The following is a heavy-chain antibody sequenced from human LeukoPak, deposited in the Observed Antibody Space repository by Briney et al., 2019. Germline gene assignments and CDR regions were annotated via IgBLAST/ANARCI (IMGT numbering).Heavy chain of an antibody. V-gene: IGHV1-46*01. Sequence: ASVKVSCKASGYTFTSYYMHWVRQAPGQGLEWMGIINPSGGSTSYAQKFQGRVTMTRDTSTSTVYMELSSLRSEDTAVYYCARENGDWNRHDNLNYYYYMDVWGKGTTVTVSS. D-gene: IGHD1-1*01. CDR2: INPSGGST. CDR3: ARENGDWNRHDNLNYYYYMDV. CDR1: GYTFTSYY. J-gene: IGHJ6*03.